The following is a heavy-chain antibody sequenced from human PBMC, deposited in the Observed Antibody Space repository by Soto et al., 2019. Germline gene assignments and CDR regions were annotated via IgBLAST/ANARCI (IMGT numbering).Heavy chain of an antibody. CDR1: GYTFTGYY. Sequence: ASVKVSCKASGYTFTGYYMHWVRQAPGQGLEWMGWINPNSGGTNYAQKFQGWVTMTRDTSISTAYMELSRLRADDTAVYYCARDSLGYCSSTSCYTRNWFDPWGQGTLVTVSS. D-gene: IGHD2-2*01. CDR3: ARDSLGYCSSTSCYTRNWFDP. J-gene: IGHJ5*02. CDR2: INPNSGGT. V-gene: IGHV1-2*04.